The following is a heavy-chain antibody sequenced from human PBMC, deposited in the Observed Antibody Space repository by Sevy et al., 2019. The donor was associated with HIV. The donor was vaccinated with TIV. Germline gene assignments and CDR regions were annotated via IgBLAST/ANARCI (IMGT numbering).Heavy chain of an antibody. V-gene: IGHV4-59*13. Sequence: SETLSLTCTVSGGSISTYYWGWIRQPPGKGLEWIAYISYSGSTNYNPSLQSRVTISVDTSKSQFSLRLSSVTAADTAVYYCVRYDRIAATGANWFDPWGQGTLVTVSS. CDR3: VRYDRIAATGANWFDP. J-gene: IGHJ5*02. D-gene: IGHD6-13*01. CDR2: ISYSGST. CDR1: GGSISTYY.